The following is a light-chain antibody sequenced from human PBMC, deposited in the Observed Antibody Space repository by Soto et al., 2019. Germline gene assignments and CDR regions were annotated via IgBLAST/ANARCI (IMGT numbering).Light chain of an antibody. Sequence: DIQMTQSPSTLSASVGDGVTMTCRASQRISSWLAWYQQRPGKVPRLLIYKASTLESGVPSRFSGSGSGTEFTLTISSLQPDDFATYYCQLYNSPPWTFGQGTKVEIK. J-gene: IGKJ1*01. CDR3: QLYNSPPWT. CDR1: QRISSW. CDR2: KAS. V-gene: IGKV1-5*03.